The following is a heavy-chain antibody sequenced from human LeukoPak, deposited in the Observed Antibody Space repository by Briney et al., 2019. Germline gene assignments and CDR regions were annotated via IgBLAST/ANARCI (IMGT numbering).Heavy chain of an antibody. CDR1: GGSISSSSYY. CDR2: IYYSGTT. V-gene: IGHV4-39*01. D-gene: IGHD5-12*01. Sequence: SETLSLTCTASGGSISSSSYYWGWIRQPPGKGLEWIGSIYYSGTTYYNLSLKSRVTISVDTSKNQFSLKLSSVTAADTAVYYCARLPINSYDAFDIWGQGTMVTVSS. J-gene: IGHJ3*02. CDR3: ARLPINSYDAFDI.